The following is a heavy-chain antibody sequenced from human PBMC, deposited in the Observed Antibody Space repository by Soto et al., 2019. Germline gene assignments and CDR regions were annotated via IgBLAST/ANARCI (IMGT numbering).Heavy chain of an antibody. Sequence: SLRLSCAASGFTFSSYAMSWVRQAPGKGLEWVSAISGSGGSTYYADSVKGRFTISRDNSKNTLYLQMNSLRAEDTAVYYCAKDLLPPGGDYALFGAFDYWGQGTLVTVSS. CDR2: ISGSGGST. J-gene: IGHJ4*02. CDR1: GFTFSSYA. V-gene: IGHV3-23*01. CDR3: AKDLLPPGGDYALFGAFDY. D-gene: IGHD4-17*01.